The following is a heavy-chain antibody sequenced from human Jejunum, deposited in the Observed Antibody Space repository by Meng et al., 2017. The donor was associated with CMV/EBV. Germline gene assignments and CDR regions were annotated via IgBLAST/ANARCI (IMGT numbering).Heavy chain of an antibody. CDR2: LSGSGDNI. CDR1: TYS. J-gene: IGHJ5*02. D-gene: IGHD2-2*02. CDR3: ARGLMGCTSTSCYSGWFDP. Sequence: TYSMNWVRQAPGKGLEWVSSLSGSGDNIYYADSVKGRFTISRDNAKNSLFLQMNSLRAEDTAVYYCARGLMGCTSTSCYSGWFDPWGQGTLVTVSS. V-gene: IGHV3-21*01.